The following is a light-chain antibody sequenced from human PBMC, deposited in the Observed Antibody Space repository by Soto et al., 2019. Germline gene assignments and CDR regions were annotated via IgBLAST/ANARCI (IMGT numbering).Light chain of an antibody. CDR2: SNI. Sequence: QSVLTQPPSVSGAPGQRVTISCTGSTSNIGAGYDLHWYQQLPGTAPKLLIYSNINRPSGVPERFSASKSGTSASLVITGLQAEDEADFYCQSYDDSLSAYVFGTGTKLTVL. CDR3: QSYDDSLSAYV. J-gene: IGLJ1*01. V-gene: IGLV1-40*01. CDR1: TSNIGAGYD.